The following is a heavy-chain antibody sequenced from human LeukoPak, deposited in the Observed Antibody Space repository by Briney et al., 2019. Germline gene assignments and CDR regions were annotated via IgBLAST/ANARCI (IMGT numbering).Heavy chain of an antibody. CDR1: GFTFSNYL. V-gene: IGHV3-74*01. Sequence: GGSLRLSCAASGFTFSNYLMFWVRQVPGKGLVWVSRVNSDGDSTTYADSVKGRFTISRDNAQNTLYLEMNSLRAEDTAVYYCARGGFQHALDIWGQGTMVTVSS. CDR2: VNSDGDST. D-gene: IGHD2-15*01. CDR3: ARGGFQHALDI. J-gene: IGHJ3*02.